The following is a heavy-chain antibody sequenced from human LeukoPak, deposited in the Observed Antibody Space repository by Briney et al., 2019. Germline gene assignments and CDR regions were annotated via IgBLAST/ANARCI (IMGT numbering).Heavy chain of an antibody. Sequence: SGGSLRLSCTASGFTFGDYAMSWFRQAPGKGLECVGFIRSKAYGGTTEYAVSVKGRFTISRDDSKSIVYLQMNGLKTDDTAVYYCTGLKGTGWPIDYWGQGTLVTVSS. CDR1: GFTFGDYA. CDR3: TGLKGTGWPIDY. D-gene: IGHD6-19*01. J-gene: IGHJ4*02. CDR2: IRSKAYGGTT. V-gene: IGHV3-49*03.